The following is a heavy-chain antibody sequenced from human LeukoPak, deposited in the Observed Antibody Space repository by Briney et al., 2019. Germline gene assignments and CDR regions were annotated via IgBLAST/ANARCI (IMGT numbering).Heavy chain of an antibody. D-gene: IGHD6-19*01. V-gene: IGHV4-59*01. J-gene: IGHJ4*02. CDR1: GGSISSYY. CDR3: ARDLASSGCYDY. Sequence: SETLCLTCTVSGGSISSYYWSGIRQPPGKGLEWIGYIYYSGSTNYNPSLKSRVTISVDTSKNQFSLKLSSVTAADTAVYYCARDLASSGCYDYWGQGTLVTDSS. CDR2: IYYSGST.